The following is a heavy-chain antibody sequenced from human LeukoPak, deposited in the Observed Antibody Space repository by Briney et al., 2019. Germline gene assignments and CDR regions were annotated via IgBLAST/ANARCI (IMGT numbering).Heavy chain of an antibody. CDR3: ARGSPPELRYFDWLFLDHYMDV. Sequence: KTSETLSLTCTVSGGSISSYYWSWIRQPPGKGLEWIGYIYYSGSTNYNPSLKSRVTISVDTSKNQFSLKLSSVTAADTAVYYCARGSPPELRYFDWLFLDHYMDVWGKGTTVTISS. CDR1: GGSISSYY. V-gene: IGHV4-59*01. D-gene: IGHD3-9*01. J-gene: IGHJ6*03. CDR2: IYYSGST.